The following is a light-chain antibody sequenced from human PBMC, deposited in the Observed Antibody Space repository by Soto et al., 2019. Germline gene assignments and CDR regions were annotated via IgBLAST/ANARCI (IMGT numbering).Light chain of an antibody. CDR3: QQYNSWPPIT. CDR1: QNVGSN. CDR2: GAS. J-gene: IGKJ5*01. V-gene: IGKV3-15*01. Sequence: EVVMTQSPSTLSVSPGERATLSCRASQNVGSNLAWYQQKPGQAPRLLIYGASTRATGIPARFSGSGSATEFTLTISSLQSEDFAVYYCQQYNSWPPITFGQGTRLEI.